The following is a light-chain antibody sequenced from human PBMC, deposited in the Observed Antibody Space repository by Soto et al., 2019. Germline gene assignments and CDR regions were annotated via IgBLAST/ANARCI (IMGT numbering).Light chain of an antibody. J-gene: IGKJ4*01. Sequence: EIVLTQSPATLSLSPGERATLSCRASQSVKKTLAWYQQKPGQAPRPLIFDASDRATGIPARFSGSGSGTDFTLTISSLEPEDFAVYYCQQRRDWPLLTFGGGTRVEI. CDR3: QQRRDWPLLT. V-gene: IGKV3-11*01. CDR1: QSVKKT. CDR2: DAS.